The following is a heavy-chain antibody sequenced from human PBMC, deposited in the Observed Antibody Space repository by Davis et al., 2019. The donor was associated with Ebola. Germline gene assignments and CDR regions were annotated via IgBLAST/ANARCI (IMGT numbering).Heavy chain of an antibody. V-gene: IGHV1-8*01. Sequence: ASVKVSCKASGYTFTSYDINWVRQATGQGFEWMGWMNPNSGNTGYAQKFQGRITMTRNTSIGTAYMELSSLRSDDTAVYYCARAPTWSEINYYCLDYWGQGTLVTVSS. CDR2: MNPNSGNT. J-gene: IGHJ4*02. CDR1: GYTFTSYD. CDR3: ARAPTWSEINYYCLDY. D-gene: IGHD3-22*01.